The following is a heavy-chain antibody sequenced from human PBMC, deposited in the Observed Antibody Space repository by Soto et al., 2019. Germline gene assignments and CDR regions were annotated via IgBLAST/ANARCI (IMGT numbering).Heavy chain of an antibody. J-gene: IGHJ4*02. CDR3: ARDSSGHYDCEY. V-gene: IGHV3-13*01. D-gene: IGHD3-22*01. CDR1: GFTFRSYD. CDR2: IGTAGDT. Sequence: PGVSPRPSCAAPGFTFRSYDIPWVRQATGKRLEWGSAIGTAGDTYYPGSVKGRFTISRENANNSHYLQMNRLRSVDRDVYYCARDSSGHYDCEYWGQGTLVTVSA.